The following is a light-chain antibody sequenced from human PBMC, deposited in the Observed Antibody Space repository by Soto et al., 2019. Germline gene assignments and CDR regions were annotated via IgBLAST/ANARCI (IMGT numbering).Light chain of an antibody. CDR1: SSDVGASIF. V-gene: IGLV2-14*01. CDR3: NSYTTNSSYV. CDR2: AVS. Sequence: QSALTQPASVSGSPGQSITISCTGTSSDVGASIFVSWYQQHLGKAPKLMIYAVSSRPSGVSYRFSGSKSGNTASLTISGLQAEDEADYYCNSYTTNSSYVFGTGTKLTVL. J-gene: IGLJ1*01.